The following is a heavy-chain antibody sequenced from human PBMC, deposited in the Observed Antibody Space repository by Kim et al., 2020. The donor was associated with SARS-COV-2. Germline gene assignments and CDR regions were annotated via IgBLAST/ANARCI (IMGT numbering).Heavy chain of an antibody. V-gene: IGHV4-34*01. J-gene: IGHJ6*02. D-gene: IGHD2-2*02. CDR3: ARRRPPRYCSSTSCYSPYYYYGMDV. Sequence: SETLSLTCAVYGGSFSGYYWSWIRQPPGKGLEWIGEINHSGSTNYNPSLKSRVTISVDTSKNQFSLKLSSVTAADTAVYYCARRRPPRYCSSTSCYSPYYYYGMDVWGQGTTVTVSS. CDR1: GGSFSGYY. CDR2: INHSGST.